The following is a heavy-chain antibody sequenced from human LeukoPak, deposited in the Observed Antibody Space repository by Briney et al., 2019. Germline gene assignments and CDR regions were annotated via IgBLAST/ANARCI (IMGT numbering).Heavy chain of an antibody. V-gene: IGHV3-23*01. CDR3: AKDDLHIAAAGIFFDY. CDR2: ISGSGGST. J-gene: IGHJ4*02. CDR1: EFSVGSNY. D-gene: IGHD6-13*01. Sequence: GGSLRLSCAAFEFSVGSNYMTWVRQAPGKGLEWVSAISGSGGSTYYADSVKGRFTISRDNSKNTLYLQMNSLRAEDTAVYYCAKDDLHIAAAGIFFDYWGQGTLVTVSS.